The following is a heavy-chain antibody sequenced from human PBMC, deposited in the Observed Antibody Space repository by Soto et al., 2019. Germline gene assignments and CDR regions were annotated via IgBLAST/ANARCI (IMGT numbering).Heavy chain of an antibody. Sequence: QVQLVESGGGVVQPGRSLRLSCAASGFTFSSYAMHWVRQAPGKGLEWVAGISYDGSNKYYADSVKGRFTISRDNSKNTLYLQMNSLRAEDTAVYYCAGAVGWTNIDYWGQGTLVTVSS. CDR1: GFTFSSYA. CDR2: ISYDGSNK. D-gene: IGHD6-19*01. J-gene: IGHJ4*02. CDR3: AGAVGWTNIDY. V-gene: IGHV3-30-3*01.